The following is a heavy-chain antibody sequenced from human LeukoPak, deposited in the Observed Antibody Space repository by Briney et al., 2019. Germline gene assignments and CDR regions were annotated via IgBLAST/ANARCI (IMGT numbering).Heavy chain of an antibody. CDR1: GFTFSSYG. Sequence: PGGSLRLSCAASGFTFSSYGMHWVRQAPGKGLEWVAFIRYDGSNKYYADSVKGRFTISGDNSKNTLYLQVNSLRAEDTAVYYCVRDLGLGIAARPGRMGVFDYWGQGTLVAVSS. J-gene: IGHJ4*02. D-gene: IGHD6-6*01. CDR2: IRYDGSNK. V-gene: IGHV3-30*02. CDR3: VRDLGLGIAARPGRMGVFDY.